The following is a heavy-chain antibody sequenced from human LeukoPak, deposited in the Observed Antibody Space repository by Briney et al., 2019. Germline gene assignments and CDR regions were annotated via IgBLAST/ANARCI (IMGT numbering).Heavy chain of an antibody. D-gene: IGHD5-18*01. J-gene: IGHJ4*02. Sequence: SETLSPTCTVSGGSISSSSYYWGWIRQPPGKGLEWIGSIYYSGSTYYNPSLKSRVTISVDTSKNQFSLKLSSVTAADTAAYYCARQGSYGSLGYWGQGTLVTVSS. CDR2: IYYSGST. CDR1: GGSISSSSYY. CDR3: ARQGSYGSLGY. V-gene: IGHV4-39*01.